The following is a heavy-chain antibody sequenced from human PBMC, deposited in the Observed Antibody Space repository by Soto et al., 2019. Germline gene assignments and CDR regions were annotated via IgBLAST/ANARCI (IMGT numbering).Heavy chain of an antibody. CDR1: VFTFTNHA. J-gene: IGHJ4*02. CDR2: ISYDGVNQ. CDR3: ARGIQLWLRLLDY. D-gene: IGHD5-18*01. Sequence: QVQLVESGGGVVQPGRSLRLSCAASVFTFTNHAFHWVRQAPGKGLEWVAVISYDGVNQYYADSVKGRFTISRDNSKNTVYLHMSSLRREDTAVYYCARGIQLWLRLLDYWGQGTLVTVSS. V-gene: IGHV3-30-3*01.